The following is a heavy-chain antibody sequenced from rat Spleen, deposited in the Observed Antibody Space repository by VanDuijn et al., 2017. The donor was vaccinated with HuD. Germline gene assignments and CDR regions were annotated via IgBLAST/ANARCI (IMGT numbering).Heavy chain of an antibody. Sequence: EVQLVESGGGLVQPGRSLKLSCVASGFTFSDYNMAWVRQAPKKGLEWFATIIYDGSSTYYRDFVKGRFTISRDNAKSTLYLQMDSLRSEDTATYYCARGGYTTDYLFAYWGQGTLVTVSS. V-gene: IGHV5S10*01. CDR2: IIYDGSST. CDR3: ARGGYTTDYLFAY. J-gene: IGHJ3*01. D-gene: IGHD1-6*01. CDR1: GFTFSDYN.